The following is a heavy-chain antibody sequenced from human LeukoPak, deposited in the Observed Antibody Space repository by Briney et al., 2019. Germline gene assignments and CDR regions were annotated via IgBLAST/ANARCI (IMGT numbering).Heavy chain of an antibody. Sequence: SETLSLTCAVYGGSFRGYYWSWIRQSPGKGLEWIGEINHSGSTNYNPSLKSRVTISVDTSKNQFSLKLSSVTAADTAVYYCARIAAAGTSEAVDYWGQGTLVTVSS. CDR1: GGSFRGYY. CDR2: INHSGST. CDR3: ARIAAAGTSEAVDY. J-gene: IGHJ4*02. D-gene: IGHD6-13*01. V-gene: IGHV4-34*01.